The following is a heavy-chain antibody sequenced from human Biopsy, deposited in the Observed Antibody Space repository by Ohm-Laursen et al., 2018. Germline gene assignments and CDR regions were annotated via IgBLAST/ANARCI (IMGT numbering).Heavy chain of an antibody. J-gene: IGHJ4*02. CDR3: ARDWSSGRYLEY. CDR2: IHNSGNT. D-gene: IGHD3-10*01. V-gene: IGHV4-31*03. CDR1: GGSLSSGSYF. Sequence: TLSLTCTVSGGSLSSGSYFWTWIRQHPEKGLEWIGYIHNSGNTYYNPSLKSRVMISIDVSKDQFSLKLSSVTAADTAVYYCARDWSSGRYLEYWGQGSQVTASS.